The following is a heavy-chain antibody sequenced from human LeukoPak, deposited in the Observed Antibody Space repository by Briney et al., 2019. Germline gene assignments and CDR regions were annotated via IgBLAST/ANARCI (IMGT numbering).Heavy chain of an antibody. V-gene: IGHV4-59*01. J-gene: IGHJ4*02. CDR2: IYSSGST. CDR1: GGSISSYY. Sequence: SETLSLTCTVSGGSISSYYWSWIRQPPGKGLEWIGYIYSSGSTQYNPSLKSRVTISVDTSKNQFSLKLSSVTAADTAVYFCARYSCTSGTCYYFDYWGQGIPVTVSS. D-gene: IGHD2-15*01. CDR3: ARYSCTSGTCYYFDY.